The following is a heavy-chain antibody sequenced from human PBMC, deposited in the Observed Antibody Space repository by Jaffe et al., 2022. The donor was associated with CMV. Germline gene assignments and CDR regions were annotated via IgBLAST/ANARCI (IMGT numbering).Heavy chain of an antibody. CDR2: INPSGSNT. CDR3: AVLDFGDYSIYPWFDP. D-gene: IGHD3-3*02. Sequence: QVQLVQSGAEVKKPGASVRVSCKASRNTFNTYYMHWVRQAPGQGLEWMGIINPSGSNTTYAQKFQGRVTMTRDTSTSTVFMELSSLRSEDTAVYYCAVLDFGDYSIYPWFDPWGQGTLLIVSS. J-gene: IGHJ5*02. CDR1: RNTFNTYY. V-gene: IGHV1-46*02.